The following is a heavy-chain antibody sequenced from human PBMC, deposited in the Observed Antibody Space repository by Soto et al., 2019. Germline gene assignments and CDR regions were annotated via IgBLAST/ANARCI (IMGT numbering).Heavy chain of an antibody. V-gene: IGHV3-30*18. Sequence: QVQLVESGGGVVQPGTSLKLSCAASGFTFDDFGFHWVRQAPGKGLEWVATLSYDGSHEYYADSVKGRFTISRDNSKITLYLQMNSLITEDTAMYYCAKEMFPRTVLDSSSPWGDYWGQGTLVTVSS. D-gene: IGHD3-22*01. J-gene: IGHJ4*02. CDR1: GFTFDDFG. CDR2: LSYDGSHE. CDR3: AKEMFPRTVLDSSSPWGDY.